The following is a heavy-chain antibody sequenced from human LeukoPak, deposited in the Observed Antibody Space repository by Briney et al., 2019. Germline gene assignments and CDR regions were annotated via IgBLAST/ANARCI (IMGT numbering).Heavy chain of an antibody. CDR1: GYTFTGYY. CDR3: ARDEYPYSGSPRALDY. CDR2: INPNSGGT. J-gene: IGHJ4*02. Sequence: ASVKVSCKASGYTFTGYYMHWVRQAPGQGLEWMGWINPNSGGTNYAQKFQGRVTMTRDTSISTAYMELSRLRSEDTAVYYCARDEYPYSGSPRALDYWGQGTLVTVSS. V-gene: IGHV1-2*02. D-gene: IGHD1-26*01.